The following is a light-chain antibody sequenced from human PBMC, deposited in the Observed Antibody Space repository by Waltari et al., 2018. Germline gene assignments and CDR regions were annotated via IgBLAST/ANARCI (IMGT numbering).Light chain of an antibody. V-gene: IGLV2-8*01. CDR2: EVS. CDR1: SRDVGGYNS. Sequence: QSALTQPPSASGSPGQSVTISCTGPSRDVGGYNSVSWYQQHPGKPPKLMIYEVSKRPSGVPDRFSGSKSGNTASLTVSGLQAEDEADYYCSSYAGSNNVVFGGGTKLTVL. J-gene: IGLJ2*01. CDR3: SSYAGSNNVV.